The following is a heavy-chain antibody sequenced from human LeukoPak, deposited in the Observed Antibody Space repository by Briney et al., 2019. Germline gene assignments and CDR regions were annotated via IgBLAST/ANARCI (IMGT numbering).Heavy chain of an antibody. V-gene: IGHV3-30-3*01. CDR1: GFTFSSYA. D-gene: IGHD4-23*01. CDR2: ISYDGSNK. CDR3: ARPDYGGNGGAFDI. Sequence: GGSLRLSCAASGFTFSSYAMSWVRQAPGKGLEWVAVISYDGSNKYYADSVKGRFTISRDNSKNTLYLQMNSLRAEDTAVYYCARPDYGGNGGAFDIWGQGTMVTVSS. J-gene: IGHJ3*02.